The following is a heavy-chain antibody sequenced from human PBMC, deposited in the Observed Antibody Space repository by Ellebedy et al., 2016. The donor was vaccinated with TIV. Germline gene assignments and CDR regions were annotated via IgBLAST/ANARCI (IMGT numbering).Heavy chain of an antibody. Sequence: GGSLRLSXAASGFTFSSYAMSWVRQAPGKGLEWVSAISGSGGSTYYADSVKGRFTISRDNSKNTLYLQMNSLRAEDTAVYYCAKWFIAAAGTDIDYWGQGTLVTVSS. CDR2: ISGSGGST. J-gene: IGHJ4*02. CDR1: GFTFSSYA. V-gene: IGHV3-23*01. CDR3: AKWFIAAAGTDIDY. D-gene: IGHD6-13*01.